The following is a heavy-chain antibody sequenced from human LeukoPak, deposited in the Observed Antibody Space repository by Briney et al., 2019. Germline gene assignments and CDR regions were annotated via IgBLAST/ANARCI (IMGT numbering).Heavy chain of an antibody. Sequence: GASVKVSCKASGYTFTSYGISWVRQAPGQGLEWMGWISAYNGNTNYAQKLQGRVTMTTDTSTSTAYMELRSLRSDDTAVYYCARERWGYQLLLWDYWGQGTLVTVSS. J-gene: IGHJ4*02. CDR1: GYTFTSYG. CDR2: ISAYNGNT. D-gene: IGHD2-2*01. V-gene: IGHV1-18*01. CDR3: ARERWGYQLLLWDY.